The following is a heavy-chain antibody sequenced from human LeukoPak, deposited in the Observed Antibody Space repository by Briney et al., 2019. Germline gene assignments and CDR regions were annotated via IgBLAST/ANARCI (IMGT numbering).Heavy chain of an antibody. J-gene: IGHJ4*02. CDR3: ARVGSTVVTPGEGIYFDY. Sequence: GESLKISCKGSGYSFTSYWIGWVRQMPGKGLEWMGIIYPGDSDTRYSPSFQGQVTISADKSISTAYLQWSSLKASDTAMYYCARVGSTVVTPGEGIYFDYWGQGTLVTVSS. V-gene: IGHV5-51*01. D-gene: IGHD4-23*01. CDR1: GYSFTSYW. CDR2: IYPGDSDT.